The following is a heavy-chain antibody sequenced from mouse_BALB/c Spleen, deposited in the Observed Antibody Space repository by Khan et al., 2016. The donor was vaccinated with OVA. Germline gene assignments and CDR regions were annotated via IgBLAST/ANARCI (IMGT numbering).Heavy chain of an antibody. V-gene: IGHV2-9*02. Sequence: QMQLEESGPGLVAPSQSLSITCTVSGFSLTSYGVHWVRQPPGKGLEWLGVLWAGGSTNYNSALMSRLSISKDNSKSQVFLKMNSLQTDDTAMYFCARNREPDYFDYWGQGTTLTVSS. CDR3: ARNREPDYFDY. J-gene: IGHJ2*01. CDR1: GFSLTSYG. CDR2: LWAGGST.